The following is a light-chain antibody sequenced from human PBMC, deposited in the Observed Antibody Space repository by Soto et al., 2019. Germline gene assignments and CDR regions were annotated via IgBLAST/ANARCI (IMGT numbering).Light chain of an antibody. J-gene: IGLJ2*01. CDR1: SSDVGGYNF. V-gene: IGLV2-14*01. CDR2: EVN. Sequence: QSVLTQPASVSGSPGQSITISCTGTSSDVGGYNFVSWYQQHPGKAPKLLIFEVNNRPSGVSNRFSGSKSGNTAFLTISGLQAEDEADYYCSSWTSSTTQVLGGGTKLTVL. CDR3: SSWTSSTTQV.